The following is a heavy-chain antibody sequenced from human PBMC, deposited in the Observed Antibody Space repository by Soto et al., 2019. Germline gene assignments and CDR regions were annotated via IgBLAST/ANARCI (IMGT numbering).Heavy chain of an antibody. D-gene: IGHD3-10*01. CDR3: AKVWSSRDPYGMDV. CDR1: GFTFSSYA. Sequence: EVQLLESGGGLVQPGGSLRLSCAASGFTFSSYAMSWVRQAPGNGLEWVSAISGSGGSTYYADSVKGRFTISRDNSKNTLYLRMNSMRAQDTAVYYCAKVWSSRDPYGMDVWGQGTTVTVSS. J-gene: IGHJ6*02. CDR2: ISGSGGST. V-gene: IGHV3-23*01.